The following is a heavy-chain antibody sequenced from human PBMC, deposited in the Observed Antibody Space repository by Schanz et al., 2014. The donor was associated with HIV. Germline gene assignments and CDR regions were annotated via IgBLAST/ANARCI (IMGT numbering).Heavy chain of an antibody. Sequence: QVQLVESGGGVVQPGRSLRLSCAASGFTFSSYAMHWVRQAPGKGLEWVAVISYDGSNKYYADSVKGRFTISRDNSKNTLYLQMNSLRAEDTAVYYCARDNRGDYCLDYWGQGTLVTVSS. J-gene: IGHJ4*02. V-gene: IGHV3-30*14. CDR1: GFTFSSYA. CDR3: ARDNRGDYCLDY. CDR2: ISYDGSNK. D-gene: IGHD4-17*01.